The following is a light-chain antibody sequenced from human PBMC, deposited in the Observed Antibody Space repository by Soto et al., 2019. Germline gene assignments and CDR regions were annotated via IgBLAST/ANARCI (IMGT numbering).Light chain of an antibody. Sequence: QSALTQPVSVSGSPGQSITISCTGTSSDVGGYNYVSWYQQHPGKAPKLMIYEVSNRASGVSNRFSCSKSGNTASLTISGLQAEDEADYYCSSYTSSSTYVFGTGTKLTVL. CDR2: EVS. J-gene: IGLJ1*01. CDR1: SSDVGGYNY. CDR3: SSYTSSSTYV. V-gene: IGLV2-14*01.